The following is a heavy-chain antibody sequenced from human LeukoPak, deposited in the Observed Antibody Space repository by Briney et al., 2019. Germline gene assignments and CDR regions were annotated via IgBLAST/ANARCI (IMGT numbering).Heavy chain of an antibody. D-gene: IGHD3-10*01. CDR1: GFTFSSYS. V-gene: IGHV3-48*02. CDR2: ISSSSTI. CDR3: ARVWVRGVIIMDY. J-gene: IGHJ4*02. Sequence: GGSLRLSCAASGFTFSSYSMNWVRQAPGKGLEWVSYISSSSTIYYADSVKGRFTISRDNAKNSLYLQMNSLRDEDTAVYYCARVWVRGVIIMDYWGQGTLVTVSS.